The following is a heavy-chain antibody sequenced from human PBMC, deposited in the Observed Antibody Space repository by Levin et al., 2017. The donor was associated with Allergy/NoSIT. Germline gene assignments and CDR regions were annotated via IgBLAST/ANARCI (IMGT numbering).Heavy chain of an antibody. CDR3: ARGGYSNQPGHNAFDI. V-gene: IGHV4-34*01. J-gene: IGHJ3*02. CDR1: GGSFSGYY. D-gene: IGHD6-13*01. CDR2: INHSGST. Sequence: SQTLSLTCAVYGGSFSGYYWSWIRQPPGKGLEWIGEINHSGSTNYNPSLKSRVTISVDTSKNQFSLKLSSVTAADTAVYYCARGGYSNQPGHNAFDIWGQGTMVTVSS.